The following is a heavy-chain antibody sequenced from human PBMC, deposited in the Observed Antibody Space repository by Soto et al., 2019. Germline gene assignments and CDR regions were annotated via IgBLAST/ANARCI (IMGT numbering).Heavy chain of an antibody. Sequence: GGSLRLSCAASGFTFSNYWMSWVRQAPGKGLEWVANIKEDGSEKYYVDSVKGRFTISRDSANDSLYLQMNSLRVEDTAVYYCARETCSGGSCYRWYYYMDVWGQGTTVTVSS. J-gene: IGHJ6*02. CDR2: IKEDGSEK. V-gene: IGHV3-7*03. CDR1: GFTFSNYW. D-gene: IGHD2-15*01. CDR3: ARETCSGGSCYRWYYYMDV.